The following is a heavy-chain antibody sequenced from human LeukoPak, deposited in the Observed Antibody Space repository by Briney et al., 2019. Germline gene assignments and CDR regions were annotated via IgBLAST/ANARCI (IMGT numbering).Heavy chain of an antibody. CDR2: ISYDGSNK. D-gene: IGHD3-9*01. V-gene: IGHV3-30*18. J-gene: IGHJ3*02. CDR3: AKVRYFGPSAFDI. Sequence: AGGSLRLSCAASGFTFRNYGMHWVRQAPGKGLDWVAVISYDGSNKYYADSVKGRFTISRDNSKNTLYLQMNSLRAEDTAVYYCAKVRYFGPSAFDIWGQGTTVTVSS. CDR1: GFTFRNYG.